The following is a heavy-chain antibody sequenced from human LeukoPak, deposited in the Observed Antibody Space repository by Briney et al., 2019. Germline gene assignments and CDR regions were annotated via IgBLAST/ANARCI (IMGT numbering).Heavy chain of an antibody. CDR1: GFTFSSYA. Sequence: GGSLRLSCAASGFTFSSYAMHWVRQAPGKGLEWLANIKPDGSVQNYVDSVKGRFTISRDNAKTSVFLLMNSLRAEDTAVYYCARPAAGTPGTAYWGQGTLVTVSS. V-gene: IGHV3-7*01. CDR3: ARPAAGTPGTAY. J-gene: IGHJ4*02. CDR2: IKPDGSVQ. D-gene: IGHD6-13*01.